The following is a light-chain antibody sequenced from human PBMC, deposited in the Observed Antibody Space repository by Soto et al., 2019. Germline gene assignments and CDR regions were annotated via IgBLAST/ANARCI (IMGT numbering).Light chain of an antibody. V-gene: IGKV1-5*01. CDR3: QQYSSHDLLT. J-gene: IGKJ4*01. CDR1: QSISSW. CDR2: DAS. Sequence: DLQMTQSPATLSASVGDRVTITCRSSQSISSWLAWYQEKPGRATKLLIYDASTLESGVPSRFSGSGSGTEFTLTTSSLQPDDFATYYCQQYSSHDLLTFGGGTKVDIK.